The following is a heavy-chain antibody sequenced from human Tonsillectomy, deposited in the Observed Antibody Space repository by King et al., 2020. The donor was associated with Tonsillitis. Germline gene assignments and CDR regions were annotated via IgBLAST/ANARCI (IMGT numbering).Heavy chain of an antibody. CDR2: IYYSGST. CDR3: TGAIAAAPNWFDP. D-gene: IGHD6-13*01. V-gene: IGHV4-39*07. Sequence: LQLQESGPGLVKPSETLSLTCTVSGGSISSSSYYWGWIRQPPGKGLEWIGSIYYSGSTYYNPSLKSRVTISVDTSKNQFSLKLSSVTAADTAVYYCTGAIAAAPNWFDPWGQGTLVTVSS. CDR1: GGSISSSSYY. J-gene: IGHJ5*02.